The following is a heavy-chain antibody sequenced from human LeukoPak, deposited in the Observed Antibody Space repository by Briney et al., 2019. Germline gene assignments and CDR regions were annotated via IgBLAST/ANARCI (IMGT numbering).Heavy chain of an antibody. D-gene: IGHD4-17*01. J-gene: IGHJ6*02. CDR1: GASISSGYW. CDR2: ISYDGSNK. Sequence: LSLTCAVSGASISSGYWWSWVRQAPGKGLEWVAVISYDGSNKYYADSVKGRFTISRDNSKNTLYPQMNSLRAEDTAVYYCYGEDVWGQGTTVTVSS. CDR3: YGEDV. V-gene: IGHV3-30*03.